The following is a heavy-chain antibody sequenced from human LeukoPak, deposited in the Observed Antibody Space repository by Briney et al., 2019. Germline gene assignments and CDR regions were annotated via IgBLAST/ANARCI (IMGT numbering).Heavy chain of an antibody. CDR3: ASTPGPTVPFDY. D-gene: IGHD4-11*01. CDR1: GFTFSSYS. V-gene: IGHV3-21*01. CDR2: ISSSSSYI. Sequence: PGGSLRLSCAASGFTFSSYSMNWVRQAPGKGLEWVSSISSSSSYIYYADSVKGRFTISRDNAKNSLYLQINRLRDEDTAVYYCASTPGPTVPFDYWGQGTLVTVSS. J-gene: IGHJ4*02.